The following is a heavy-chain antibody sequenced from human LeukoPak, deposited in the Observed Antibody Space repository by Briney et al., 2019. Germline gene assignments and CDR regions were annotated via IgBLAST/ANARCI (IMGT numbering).Heavy chain of an antibody. CDR3: ARTTSNGYYYYMDV. Sequence: SETLSLTCAVSGYSISSGYYWGWIRQPPGKGLEWIGSIYHSGGTYYNPSLKSRVTISVDTSKNQFSLKLSSVTAADTAVYYCARTTSNGYYYYMDVWGKGTTVTVSS. CDR1: GYSISSGYY. J-gene: IGHJ6*03. D-gene: IGHD2-8*01. CDR2: IYHSGGT. V-gene: IGHV4-38-2*01.